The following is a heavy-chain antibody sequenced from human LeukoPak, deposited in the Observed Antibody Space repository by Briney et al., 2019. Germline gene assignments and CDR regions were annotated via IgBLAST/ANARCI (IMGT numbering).Heavy chain of an antibody. J-gene: IGHJ3*02. CDR3: AGDYEGNLAFDI. CDR1: GFSFSNCS. Sequence: PGGSLRLSCAASGFSFSNCSMDWVRQAPGKGLEWVSSISSSSTYIYYADSLEGRFTISRDNVRNSLYLQMNSLRAEDTAVYYCAGDYEGNLAFDIWGQGTMVTVSS. D-gene: IGHD4-23*01. V-gene: IGHV3-21*01. CDR2: ISSSSTYI.